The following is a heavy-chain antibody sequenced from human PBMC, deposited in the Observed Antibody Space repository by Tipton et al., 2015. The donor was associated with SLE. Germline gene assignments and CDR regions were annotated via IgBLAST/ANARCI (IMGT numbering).Heavy chain of an antibody. CDR2: IYHSGST. D-gene: IGHD6-13*01. CDR3: ARDGFGIAGAGGFDY. CDR1: GYSISSAYY. J-gene: IGHJ4*02. V-gene: IGHV4-38-2*02. Sequence: TLSLTCTVSGYSISSAYYWGWIRQSPGKGLEWIGSIYHSGSTYYNPSLKSRVTISVDTSKNQFSLNLISVTAADTAVYYCARDGFGIAGAGGFDYWSQGTLVPVSS.